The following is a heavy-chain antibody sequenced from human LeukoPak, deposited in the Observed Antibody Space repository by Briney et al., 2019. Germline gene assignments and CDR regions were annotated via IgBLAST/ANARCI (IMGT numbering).Heavy chain of an antibody. Sequence: PGGSLRLSCAASGFTFSSYGMHWVRQAPGKGLEWVAFIRYDGSNKYYADSVKGRFTISRDNSKNTLYLQMNSLRAEDTAVYYCARGAPNYGDPHDAFDIWGQGTMVTVSS. CDR1: GFTFSSYG. D-gene: IGHD4-17*01. J-gene: IGHJ3*02. CDR2: IRYDGSNK. CDR3: ARGAPNYGDPHDAFDI. V-gene: IGHV3-30*02.